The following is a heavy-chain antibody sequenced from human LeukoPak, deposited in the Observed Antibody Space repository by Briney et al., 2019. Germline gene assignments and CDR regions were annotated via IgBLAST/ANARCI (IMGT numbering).Heavy chain of an antibody. CDR3: ARVRGTAMASGPFDY. Sequence: SETLSLTCAVYGGSFSGYYWSWIRQPPGKGLEWIGEINHSGSTNYNPSLKSRVTIPVDTSKNQFSLKLSSVTAADTAVYYCARVRGTAMASGPFDYWGQGTLVTVSS. CDR1: GGSFSGYY. D-gene: IGHD5-18*01. CDR2: INHSGST. J-gene: IGHJ4*02. V-gene: IGHV4-34*01.